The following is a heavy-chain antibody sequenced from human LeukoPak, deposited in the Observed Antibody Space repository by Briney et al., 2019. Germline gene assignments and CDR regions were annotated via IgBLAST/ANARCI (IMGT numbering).Heavy chain of an antibody. CDR2: INHSGST. CDR3: ATTTGPRGPYSSGWYDNYYGMDV. J-gene: IGHJ6*02. V-gene: IGHV4-34*01. Sequence: SSETLSLTCAVYGGSFSGYYWSWIRQPPGEGLEWIGEINHSGSTNYNPSLKSRVTISVDTSKNQFSLKLSSVTAADTAVYYCATTTGPRGPYSSGWYDNYYGMDVWGQGTTVTVSS. D-gene: IGHD6-19*01. CDR1: GGSFSGYY.